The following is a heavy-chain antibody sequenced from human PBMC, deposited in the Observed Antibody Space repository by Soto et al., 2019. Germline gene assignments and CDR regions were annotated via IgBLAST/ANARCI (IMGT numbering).Heavy chain of an antibody. CDR2: IYYSGST. CDR1: GGSISSYY. J-gene: IGHJ5*02. D-gene: IGHD3-10*01. V-gene: IGHV4-59*01. Sequence: QVQLQESSAGLVKPSETLSLTCTVSGGSISSYYWSWIRQPPGKGLEWIGHIYYSGSTNYNPSLKSRVTISVDTSKNQFSLKLSSVTAADTAVYYCARMTGGRRMVRGVLNWFDPWGQGTLVTVSS. CDR3: ARMTGGRRMVRGVLNWFDP.